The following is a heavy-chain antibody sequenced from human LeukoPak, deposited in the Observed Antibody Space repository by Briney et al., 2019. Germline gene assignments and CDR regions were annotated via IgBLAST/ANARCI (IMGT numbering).Heavy chain of an antibody. CDR2: ISYGGSNK. J-gene: IGHJ4*02. D-gene: IGHD6-6*01. CDR1: GFTFSTYS. V-gene: IGHV3-30-3*01. CDR3: AAYSSCDY. Sequence: GGSLRLSCAASGFTFSTYSMHWVRQAPGKGLEWVAFISYGGSNKYYADSVKGRFTISRDNSKNTLYLQMNSPRAEDTAVYYCAAYSSCDYWGQGTLVTVSS.